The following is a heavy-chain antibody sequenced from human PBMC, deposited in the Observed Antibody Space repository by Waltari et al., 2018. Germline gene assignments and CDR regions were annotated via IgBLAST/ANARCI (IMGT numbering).Heavy chain of an antibody. CDR3: ARMVGYCSGGNCYAPYYFDS. CDR1: GFSLSTGGMC. J-gene: IGHJ4*02. CDR2: IDWDDEK. D-gene: IGHD2-15*01. Sequence: QVTLRESGPALVKPTQTLTLTCTFSGFSLSTGGMCVSWIRQPPGKALEWLARIDWDDEKKYRTSQKTRLTISKDTSKNQVVLTMTNVDPVDTATYYCARMVGYCSGGNCYAPYYFDSWGQGTLVTVSS. V-gene: IGHV2-70*13.